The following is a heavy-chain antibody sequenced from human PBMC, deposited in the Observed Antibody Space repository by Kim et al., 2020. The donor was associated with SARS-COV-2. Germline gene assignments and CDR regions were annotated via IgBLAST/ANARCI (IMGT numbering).Heavy chain of an antibody. D-gene: IGHD3-16*01. V-gene: IGHV3-30-3*01. Sequence: GGSLRLSCAAPGFTFSTYAMHWVRQPPGKGLEWVAFISSDGSKTYYEDSVKGRFTISRDNSKNMVYLQMNSLRDEDTTVYYCAREWGSWGQGTLVTVSS. CDR1: GFTFSTYA. J-gene: IGHJ5*02. CDR2: ISSDGSKT. CDR3: AREWGS.